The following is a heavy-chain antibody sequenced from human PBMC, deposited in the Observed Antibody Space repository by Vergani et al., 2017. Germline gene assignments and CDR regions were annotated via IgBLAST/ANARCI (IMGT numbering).Heavy chain of an antibody. CDR1: GFTFSNAW. V-gene: IGHV3-15*01. CDR3: AKAAYSSGYFFDY. D-gene: IGHD3-22*01. J-gene: IGHJ4*02. Sequence: EVQLVESGGGLVKPGGSLRLSCAASGFTFSNAWMSWVRQAPGKGLEWVGRIKSKTDGGTTDYAAPVKGRFTISRDDSKNTLYLQMNSLRAEDTAVYYCAKAAYSSGYFFDYWGQGTLVTVSS. CDR2: IKSKTDGGTT.